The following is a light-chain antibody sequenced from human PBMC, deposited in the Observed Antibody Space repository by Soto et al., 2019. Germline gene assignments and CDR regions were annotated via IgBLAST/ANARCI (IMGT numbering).Light chain of an antibody. CDR2: AAS. Sequence: DIRMTQSPSSLSASVGDRVTITCRASQSIRSYLNWSQQKPGKAPKLLIYAASSLQSGVTSRFSGSGSGTDFTLTISSLQPEDFAVYYCQQYGSTPRTFGQGTKVDIK. CDR1: QSIRSY. V-gene: IGKV1-39*01. J-gene: IGKJ1*01. CDR3: QQYGSTPRT.